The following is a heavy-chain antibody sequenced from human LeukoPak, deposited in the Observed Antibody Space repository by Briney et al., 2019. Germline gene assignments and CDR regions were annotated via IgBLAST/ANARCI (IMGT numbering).Heavy chain of an antibody. J-gene: IGHJ6*02. Sequence: ASVKVSCKASGYTFTSYGISWVRQAPGQGLEWMGWISAYNGNTNYAQKLQGRVTMTTDTSTSTAYMELRSLRSDDTAVYYCARAEGTMYYYDSSGYSGYYYYGMDVWGQGTTVTVSS. V-gene: IGHV1-18*01. CDR1: GYTFTSYG. D-gene: IGHD3-22*01. CDR2: ISAYNGNT. CDR3: ARAEGTMYYYDSSGYSGYYYYGMDV.